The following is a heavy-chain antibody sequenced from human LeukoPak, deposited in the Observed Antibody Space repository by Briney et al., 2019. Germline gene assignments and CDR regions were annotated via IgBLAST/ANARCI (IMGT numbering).Heavy chain of an antibody. D-gene: IGHD6-13*01. CDR3: ARLGSSWYFWFDP. CDR1: GGSISGYY. J-gene: IGHJ5*02. CDR2: IYTSGST. Sequence: SETLSLTCTVSGGSISGYYWSWIRQPPGKGLEWIGYIYTSGSTNYNPSLKSRVTISVDTSKNQFSLKLSSVTAADTAVYYCARLGSSWYFWFDPWGQGTLVTVSS. V-gene: IGHV4-4*09.